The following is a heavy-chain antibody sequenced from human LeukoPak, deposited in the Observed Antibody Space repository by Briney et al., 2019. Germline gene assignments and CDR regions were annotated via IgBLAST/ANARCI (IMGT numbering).Heavy chain of an antibody. CDR2: MNPNSGNT. Sequence: ASVKVSCKASGYTFTSYDINWVRQATGQGLEWMGWMNPNSGNTGYAQKFQGRVTITRNTSISTVYMELSSLRSEDTAVYYCARVAYDYVWGSYRSPFYYFDYWGQGTLVTVSS. CDR1: GYTFTSYD. V-gene: IGHV1-8*03. J-gene: IGHJ4*02. CDR3: ARVAYDYVWGSYRSPFYYFDY. D-gene: IGHD3-16*02.